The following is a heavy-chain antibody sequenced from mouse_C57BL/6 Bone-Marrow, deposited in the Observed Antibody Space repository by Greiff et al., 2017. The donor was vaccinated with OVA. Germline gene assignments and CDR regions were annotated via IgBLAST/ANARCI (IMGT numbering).Heavy chain of an antibody. CDR3: SRQGDYDTVAY. CDR1: GFTFSSYG. J-gene: IGHJ3*01. V-gene: IGHV5-6*01. D-gene: IGHD2-4*01. Sequence: EVQLQESGGDLVKPGGSLKLSCAASGFTFSSYGMSWVRQTPDKRLEWVATLSRGGSYTNYPDNVKGLVTISRDKSKSTLYLHMSSLKSEDTAMYYCSRQGDYDTVAYWGQGTLVTVSA. CDR2: LSRGGSYT.